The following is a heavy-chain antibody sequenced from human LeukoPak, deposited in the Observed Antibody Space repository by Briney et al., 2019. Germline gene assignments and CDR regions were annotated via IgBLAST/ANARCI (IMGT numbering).Heavy chain of an antibody. V-gene: IGHV3-21*01. CDR1: GFTFSTYS. D-gene: IGHD2-2*01. CDR2: IISSSAYI. J-gene: IGHJ6*03. CDR3: ARDWGGYCSSTSCYSHMDV. Sequence: GGSLRLSCVASGFTFSTYSMNWVRQAPGKGLEWVSSIISSSAYIFYADSVKGRFTISRDNAKNSLYLQMNSLRAEDTAVYYCARDWGGYCSSTSCYSHMDVWGKGTTVTVSS.